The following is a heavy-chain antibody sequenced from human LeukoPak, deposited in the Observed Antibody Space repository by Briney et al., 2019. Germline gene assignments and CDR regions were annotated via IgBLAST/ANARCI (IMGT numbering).Heavy chain of an antibody. V-gene: IGHV1-8*01. CDR2: MNPNSGNT. CDR3: ARGLYCSSTGCPAPYYYYYYMDV. J-gene: IGHJ6*03. CDR1: GYTFTSYD. D-gene: IGHD2-2*01. Sequence: GASVKVSCKASGYTFTSYDINWVRQATGQGLEWMGWMNPNSGNTGYAQKFQGRVTMTRNTSISTAYMELSSLGSEDTAVYYCARGLYCSSTGCPAPYYYYYYMDVWGKGTTVTVSS.